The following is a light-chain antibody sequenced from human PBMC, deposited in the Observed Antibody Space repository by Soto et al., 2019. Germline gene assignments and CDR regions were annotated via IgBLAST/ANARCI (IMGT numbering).Light chain of an antibody. V-gene: IGLV2-8*01. CDR2: EVS. Sequence: QSALTQPPSASGSPGQSVTISCTGISSDVGGYNYVSWYQQHPGKAPKLMIYEVSKRPSGVPDRFSGSKSGNTASLTVSGLQAEDEADYYCSSYAGSNNFVVFGGGTKLPVL. CDR1: SSDVGGYNY. CDR3: SSYAGSNNFVV. J-gene: IGLJ2*01.